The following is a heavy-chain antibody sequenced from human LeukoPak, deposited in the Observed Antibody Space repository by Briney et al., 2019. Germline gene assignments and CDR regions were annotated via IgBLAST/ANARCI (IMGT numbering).Heavy chain of an antibody. V-gene: IGHV1-69*04. CDR2: IIPILGIA. Sequence: VASVKVSCKASGGTFSSYAISWVRQAPGQGLEWMGRIIPILGIANYAQKFQGRVTITADKSTSTAYMELSSLRSEDTAVYYCARVGRSSGYAYWGQGTLVTVSS. CDR3: ARVGRSSGYAY. J-gene: IGHJ4*02. CDR1: GGTFSSYA. D-gene: IGHD3-22*01.